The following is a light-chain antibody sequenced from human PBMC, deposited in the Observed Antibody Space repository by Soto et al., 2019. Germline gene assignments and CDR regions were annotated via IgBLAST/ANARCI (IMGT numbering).Light chain of an antibody. CDR3: SSYTSSSTLV. CDR1: SSDVGGYND. CDR2: DVS. J-gene: IGLJ2*01. V-gene: IGLV2-14*01. Sequence: QSALTQPASVSRSPGQSITISCTGTSSDVGGYNDVSWYQQHPGKAPKLMIYDVSNRPSGVSNRFSGSKSGNTASLTISGLQAEDEADYYCSSYTSSSTLVFGGGTKLTV.